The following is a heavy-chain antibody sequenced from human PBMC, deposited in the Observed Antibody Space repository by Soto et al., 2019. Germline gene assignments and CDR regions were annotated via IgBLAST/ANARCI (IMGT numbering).Heavy chain of an antibody. CDR1: GFTFSSYG. V-gene: IGHV3-30*18. J-gene: IGHJ4*02. D-gene: IGHD2-15*01. CDR3: AKETYSGPLDY. Sequence: QVQLVESGGGVVQPGRSLRLSCAASGFTFSSYGMHWVRQAPGKGLEWVAVISDDGSKNYYADSVKGRFTIARDNSKNTLYLQMNSLRAEDTAVYCCAKETYSGPLDYWGQGTLVTVSS. CDR2: ISDDGSKN.